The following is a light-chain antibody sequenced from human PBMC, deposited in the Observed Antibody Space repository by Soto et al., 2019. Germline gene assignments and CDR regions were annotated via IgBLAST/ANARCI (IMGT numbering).Light chain of an antibody. CDR3: QQDNS. CDR2: KAS. V-gene: IGKV1-5*03. CDR1: QSISSQ. J-gene: IGKJ2*01. Sequence: DIQMTQSPSTLSASVGDRVTITCRASQSISSQLAWFQQKPGKAPKVLIYKASSLESGVPSRFSGSGSGTEFTLTISSLQPDDFATYYCQQDNSFGQGTKLEIK.